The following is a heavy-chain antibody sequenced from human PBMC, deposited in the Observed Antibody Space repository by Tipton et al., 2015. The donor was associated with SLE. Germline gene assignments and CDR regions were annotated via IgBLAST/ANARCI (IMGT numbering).Heavy chain of an antibody. CDR3: AGTPWLVRFEY. Sequence: LRLSCAVYGGSFSGYYWSWIRQPPGKGLEWIGEMDHSGITNYNPSLKSRVTISVETSKNHFSLTLSSVTAADTAVYYCAGTPWLVRFEYWGQGTLVNVSP. J-gene: IGHJ4*02. CDR2: MDHSGIT. V-gene: IGHV4-34*01. D-gene: IGHD6-19*01. CDR1: GGSFSGYY.